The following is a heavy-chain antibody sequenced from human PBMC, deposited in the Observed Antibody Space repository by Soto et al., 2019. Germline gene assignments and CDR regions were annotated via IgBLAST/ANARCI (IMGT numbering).Heavy chain of an antibody. J-gene: IGHJ3*01. Sequence: GSLRLSCAASGFTFSNYWMHWVRQAPGKGLVWVSRIKGDGSGTSYADSVKGRFTISRDNAKNTLYLQMNSLRAEDTAVYYCARRASRWGQGTMVTVSS. CDR3: ARRASR. CDR1: GFTFSNYW. D-gene: IGHD1-26*01. CDR2: IKGDGSGT. V-gene: IGHV3-74*01.